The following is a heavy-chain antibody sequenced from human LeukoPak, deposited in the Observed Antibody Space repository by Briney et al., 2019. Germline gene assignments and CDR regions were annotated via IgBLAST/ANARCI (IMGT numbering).Heavy chain of an antibody. CDR2: IYYSGST. CDR1: GGSISSSSYY. D-gene: IGHD3-10*01. Sequence: SETLSLTCTVSGGSISSSSYYWGWILQPPGKGVEWIGYIYYSGSTNYNPSLKSRVTISVDTSKNQFSLKLSSVTAADTAVYYCARVVSWFGELSRYYYYYMDVWGKGTTVTVSS. CDR3: ARVVSWFGELSRYYYYYMDV. V-gene: IGHV4-61*05. J-gene: IGHJ6*03.